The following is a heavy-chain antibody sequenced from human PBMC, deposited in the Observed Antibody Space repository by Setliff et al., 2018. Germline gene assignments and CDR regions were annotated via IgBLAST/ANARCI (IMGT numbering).Heavy chain of an antibody. D-gene: IGHD4-17*01. CDR2: IYYSGST. V-gene: IGHV4-31*11. Sequence: LSLTCAVSGYSISSGGYYWSWIRQHPGKGLEWIGYIYYSGSTYYNPSLKSRVTISVDTSKNQFSLKLSSVTAADTAVYYCARDPLTTNRRRAFDIWGQGTMVTVS. CDR1: GYSISSGGYY. CDR3: ARDPLTTNRRRAFDI. J-gene: IGHJ3*02.